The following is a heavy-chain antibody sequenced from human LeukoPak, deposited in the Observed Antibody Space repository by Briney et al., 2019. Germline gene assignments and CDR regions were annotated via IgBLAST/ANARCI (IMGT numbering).Heavy chain of an antibody. CDR3: ARDGRGSASSWYFVL. V-gene: IGHV4-4*07. D-gene: IGHD6-13*01. J-gene: IGHJ4*02. Sequence: PSETLTLTCTVSGGSISSNDWRCIRQPAGKGLEWIGRIYTSGSTNYSPPLKSRVTLSVDTSRNQFSLRLSSVTAADTAVYYCARDGRGSASSWYFVLWGQGTLVTVSS. CDR2: IYTSGST. CDR1: GGSISSND.